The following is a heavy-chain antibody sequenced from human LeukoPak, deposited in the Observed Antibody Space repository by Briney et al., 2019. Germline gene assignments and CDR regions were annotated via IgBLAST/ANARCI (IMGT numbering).Heavy chain of an antibody. Sequence: GGSLRLSCAASGFTFSSYAMGWVRQAPGKGLEWVSAISGSGGSTYYADSVTGRFTISRDNSKNTLYLQMNSLRAEDTAVYYCAKVEGGAAAGFFDYWGQGTLVTVSS. CDR3: AKVEGGAAAGFFDY. CDR2: ISGSGGST. J-gene: IGHJ4*02. CDR1: GFTFSSYA. V-gene: IGHV3-23*01. D-gene: IGHD6-13*01.